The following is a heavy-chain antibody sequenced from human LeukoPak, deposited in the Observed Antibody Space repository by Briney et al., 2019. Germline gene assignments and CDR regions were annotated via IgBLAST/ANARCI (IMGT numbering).Heavy chain of an antibody. J-gene: IGHJ4*02. CDR1: GYTFTSYD. D-gene: IGHD5-18*01. CDR2: MNPNSGNT. CDR3: AREEDTAMVPGY. Sequence: GASVKVSCKASGYTFTSYDINWVRQATGQGLEWMGWMNPNSGNTGYAQKFQGRVTMTRNTSISTAYMELSSLRSGDTAVYYCAREEDTAMVPGYWGQGTLVTVSS. V-gene: IGHV1-8*01.